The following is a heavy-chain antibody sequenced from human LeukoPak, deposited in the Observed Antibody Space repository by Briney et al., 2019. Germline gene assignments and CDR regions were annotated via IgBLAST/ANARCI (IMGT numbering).Heavy chain of an antibody. J-gene: IGHJ4*02. D-gene: IGHD1-26*01. Sequence: AGSLRLSCAASAFTFSDYSMNWVRQAPGKGLEWISYISGRSSTIYYADSVRGRFTISRDNAKNSMYLQMNSLRAEDTAVYYCARDRLTSGSYFFDYWGQGTLVTVSS. CDR1: AFTFSDYS. CDR2: ISGRSSTI. V-gene: IGHV3-48*01. CDR3: ARDRLTSGSYFFDY.